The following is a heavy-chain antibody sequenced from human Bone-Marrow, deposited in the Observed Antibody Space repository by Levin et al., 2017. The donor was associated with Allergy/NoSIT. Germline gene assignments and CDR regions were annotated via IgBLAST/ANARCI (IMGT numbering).Heavy chain of an antibody. D-gene: IGHD3-10*01. CDR3: GKSGQFDN. CDR1: GFTFSNYG. J-gene: IGHJ4*02. CDR2: ISTSGGTT. Sequence: RAGGSLRLSCAASGFTFSNYGMSWVRQAPGKGLEWVSTISTSGGTTYADSVKGRFTISRDNSKNTMFLQMNSLRAEDTALYYCGKSGQFDNWGQGTLVTVSS. V-gene: IGHV3-23*01.